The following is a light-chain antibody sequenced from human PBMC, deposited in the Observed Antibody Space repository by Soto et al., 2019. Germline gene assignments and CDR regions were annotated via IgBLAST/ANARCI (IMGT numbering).Light chain of an antibody. V-gene: IGKV3-11*01. CDR3: QQRSEWPRT. Sequence: EIVLTQSPATPSLSPGERATLSCRASQSISSSLAWYEQKPGQAPRLLIYDASTRATGFPARFSGSGSGTDFTLTIGSLEPEDFGVYYCQQRSEWPRTFGQGTKVDIK. J-gene: IGKJ1*01. CDR1: QSISSS. CDR2: DAS.